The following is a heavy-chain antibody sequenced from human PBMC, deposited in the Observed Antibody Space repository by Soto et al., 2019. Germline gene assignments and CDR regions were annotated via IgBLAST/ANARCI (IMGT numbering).Heavy chain of an antibody. D-gene: IGHD1-26*01. V-gene: IGHV1-18*01. CDR2: ISVYNGNT. J-gene: IGHJ4*02. Sequence: ASVKVSCKASGYTFSSYGIIWVRQAPGQGLEWMGWISVYNGNTHYAQNLQGRVTVSTDTSTSTAYMELRRLKSDDTAVYFCARGGLGWEPSDHWGQGTLVTVSS. CDR1: GYTFSSYG. CDR3: ARGGLGWEPSDH.